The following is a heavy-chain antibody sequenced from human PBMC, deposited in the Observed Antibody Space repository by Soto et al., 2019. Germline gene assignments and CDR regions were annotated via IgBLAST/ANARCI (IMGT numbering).Heavy chain of an antibody. CDR2: ISSSSSTI. Sequence: HPGGSLRLSCAASGFTFSSYSMNWVRQAPGKGLEWVSYISSSSSTIYYADSVKGRFTISRDNAKNSLYLQMNSLRAEDTAVYYCARDRGVTPYYFDYWGQGTLVTVSS. D-gene: IGHD3-3*01. V-gene: IGHV3-48*01. CDR1: GFTFSSYS. CDR3: ARDRGVTPYYFDY. J-gene: IGHJ4*02.